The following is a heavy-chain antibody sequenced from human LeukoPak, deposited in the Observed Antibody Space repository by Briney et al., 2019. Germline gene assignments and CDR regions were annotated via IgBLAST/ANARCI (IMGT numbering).Heavy chain of an antibody. CDR1: GGSISSSSYY. V-gene: IGHV4-39*01. D-gene: IGHD3-16*01. CDR2: IYYSGST. J-gene: IGHJ4*02. Sequence: SETLSLTCTVSGGSISSSSYYWGWIRQPPGKGLEWIGSIYYSGSTYYNPSLKSRVTISVDTSKNQFSLKLSSVTAADTAVYYCAIHDYSEGSFDYWGQGTLVTVSS. CDR3: AIHDYSEGSFDY.